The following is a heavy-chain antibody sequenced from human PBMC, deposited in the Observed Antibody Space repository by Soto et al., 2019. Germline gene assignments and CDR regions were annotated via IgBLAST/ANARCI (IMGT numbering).Heavy chain of an antibody. CDR2: ISAYNGNT. Sequence: VKVSCKASGYTFTSYGISWVRQAPGQGLEWMGWISAYNGNTNYAQKLQGRVTMTTDTSTSTAYMELRSLRSDDTAVYYCARDLGYYYDSSGYYPWTSYYYYYGMDVWGQGTTVTVSS. J-gene: IGHJ6*02. D-gene: IGHD3-22*01. CDR3: ARDLGYYYDSSGYYPWTSYYYYYGMDV. CDR1: GYTFTSYG. V-gene: IGHV1-18*01.